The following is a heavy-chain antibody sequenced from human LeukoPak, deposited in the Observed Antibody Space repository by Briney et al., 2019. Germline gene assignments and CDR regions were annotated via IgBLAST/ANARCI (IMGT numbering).Heavy chain of an antibody. CDR2: AYYSGHT. D-gene: IGHD2-15*01. V-gene: IGHV4-59*08. CDR3: ARHPFATPFDY. J-gene: IGHJ4*02. CDR1: GGSFSGYL. Sequence: SETLSLTCTVSGGSFSGYLWSWIRQPPGKGLEWIGYAYYSGHTNYNSSLKSRVTMSLDTSKSQFSLRLSSVTAADMAVYFCARHPFATPFDYWGPGTLVTVSS.